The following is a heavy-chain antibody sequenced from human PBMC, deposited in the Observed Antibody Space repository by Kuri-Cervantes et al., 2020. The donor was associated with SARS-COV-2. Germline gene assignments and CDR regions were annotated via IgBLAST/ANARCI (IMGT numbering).Heavy chain of an antibody. CDR1: GGSISTYY. D-gene: IGHD4-11*01. CDR2: IYHSGST. Sequence: LETLSLTCTVSGGSISTYYWTWIRQPPGKGLEWIGSIYHSGSTYYNPSLKSRVTISVDTSKNQFSLKLSSVTAADTAVYYCARTYDTVTGDAFDIWDQGTMVTVSS. V-gene: IGHV4-59*08. J-gene: IGHJ3*02. CDR3: ARTYDTVTGDAFDI.